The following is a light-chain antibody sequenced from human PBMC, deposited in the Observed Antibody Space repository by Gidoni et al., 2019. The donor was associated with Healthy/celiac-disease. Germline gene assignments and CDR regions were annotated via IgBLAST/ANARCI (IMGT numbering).Light chain of an antibody. J-gene: IGKJ1*01. Sequence: PPTPSLSPGERATLACRASQSVSSYLAWYQQKPGQAPRLLIYDASNRATGIPARFSGSGSGTDFTLTISSLEPEDFAVYYCQQRSNWPPTFGQGTKVEIK. V-gene: IGKV3-11*01. CDR2: DAS. CDR1: QSVSSY. CDR3: QQRSNWPPT.